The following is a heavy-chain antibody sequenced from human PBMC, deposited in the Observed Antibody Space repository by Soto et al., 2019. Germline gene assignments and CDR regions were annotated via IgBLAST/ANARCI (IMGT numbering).Heavy chain of an antibody. CDR3: AREEYYYDSSGFFDY. CDR2: IYYSGTT. CDR1: GGPVSSGSFY. V-gene: IGHV4-61*01. D-gene: IGHD3-22*01. Sequence: PSETLSLTCTVSGGPVSSGSFYWSWIRQPPGKGLEWIGYIYYSGTTNYNPSLQSRVTISVDTSKNQFSLKLSSVTAADTAVYYCAREEYYYDSSGFFDYWGQGTLVTVSS. J-gene: IGHJ4*02.